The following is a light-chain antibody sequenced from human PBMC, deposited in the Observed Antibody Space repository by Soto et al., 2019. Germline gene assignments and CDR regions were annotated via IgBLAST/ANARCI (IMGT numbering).Light chain of an antibody. Sequence: EIVITQSPATLSLSPGDRATLACRASHFISSNYLSWYQQKPGQAPRLLIYGASTRATGIPDRFSGSGSETDFTLTISSLQPEDFAVYYCQQDYNLPWTFGHGTKVEIK. J-gene: IGKJ1*01. V-gene: IGKV3D-7*01. CDR3: QQDYNLPWT. CDR2: GAS. CDR1: HFISSNY.